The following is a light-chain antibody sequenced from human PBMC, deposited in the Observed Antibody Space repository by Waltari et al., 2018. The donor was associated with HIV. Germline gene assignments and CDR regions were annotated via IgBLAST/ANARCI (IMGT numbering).Light chain of an antibody. CDR3: QSYDSSLSGV. CDR1: SSNIGAGYD. Sequence: TISCTGSSSNIGAGYDVHWYQQLPGTAPKLLIYDNSNRPSGVPDRFSGSKSGTSASLAITGLQAEDEADYYCQSYDSSLSGVFGGGTKLTVL. J-gene: IGLJ2*01. V-gene: IGLV1-40*01. CDR2: DNS.